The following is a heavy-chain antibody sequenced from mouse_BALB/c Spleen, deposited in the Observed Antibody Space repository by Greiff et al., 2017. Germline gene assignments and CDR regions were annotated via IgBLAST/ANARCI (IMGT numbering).Heavy chain of an antibody. J-gene: IGHJ3*01. D-gene: IGHD3-1*01. V-gene: IGHV5-15*02. CDR2: ISNLAYSI. CDR1: GFTFSDYG. Sequence: EVKLMESGGGLVQPGGSRKLSCAASGFTFSDYGMAWVRQAPGKGPEWVAFISNLAYSIYYADTVTGRFTISRENAKNTLYLEMSSLRSEDTAMYYCARDQLGLRPAWFAYWGQGTLVTVSA. CDR3: ARDQLGLRPAWFAY.